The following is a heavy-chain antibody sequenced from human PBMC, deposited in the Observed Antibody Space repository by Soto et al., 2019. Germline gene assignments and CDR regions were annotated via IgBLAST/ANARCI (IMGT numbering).Heavy chain of an antibody. CDR2: ISAYNGNT. Sequence: ASVKVSCKAPGYTFTSYGISWVRQAPGQGLEWMGWISAYNGNTNYAQKLQGRVTMTTDTSTSTAYMELRSLRSDDTAVYYCARAFRVAGRFDPWGQGTLVTVSS. CDR1: GYTFTSYG. D-gene: IGHD6-19*01. V-gene: IGHV1-18*04. CDR3: ARAFRVAGRFDP. J-gene: IGHJ5*02.